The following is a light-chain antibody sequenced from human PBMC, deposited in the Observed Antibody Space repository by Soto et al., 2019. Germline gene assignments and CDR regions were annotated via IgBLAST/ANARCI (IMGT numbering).Light chain of an antibody. CDR3: QKYYSASSWT. J-gene: IGKJ1*01. Sequence: DIQMTQSPSSLSASVGDRVTITCRATQDISNYLAWYQQKPGKVPNLLIYAASTLQSGVPSRFSGSGSGTDFTLTISSLQPGDVATYYCQKYYSASSWTFGQGTKVEI. V-gene: IGKV1-27*01. CDR1: QDISNY. CDR2: AAS.